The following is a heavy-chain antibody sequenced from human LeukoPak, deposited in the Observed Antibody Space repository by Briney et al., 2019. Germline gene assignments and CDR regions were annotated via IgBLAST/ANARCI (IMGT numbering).Heavy chain of an antibody. Sequence: PSQTLSLTCAVSGGSISSGGYSWSWIRQPPGKGLEWIGYIYHSGSTYYNPSLKSRATISVDRSKNQFSLKLSSVTAADTAVYYCARAAGGADAFDIWGQGTMVTVSS. CDR3: ARAAGGADAFDI. D-gene: IGHD3-16*01. V-gene: IGHV4-30-2*01. CDR2: IYHSGST. J-gene: IGHJ3*02. CDR1: GGSISSGGYS.